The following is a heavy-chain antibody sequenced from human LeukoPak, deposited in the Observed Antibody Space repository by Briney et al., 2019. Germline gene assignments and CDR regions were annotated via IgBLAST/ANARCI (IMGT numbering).Heavy chain of an antibody. J-gene: IGHJ5*02. CDR2: INPNSGGT. CDR3: ARTSVGLVFRWFDP. CDR1: GYTFTGYF. D-gene: IGHD6-19*01. Sequence: ASVKVSCKASGYTFTGYFMHWVRQAPGQGLEWMGWINPNSGGTNYAQKFQGRVTMTRDTSISTAYMELSRLRSDDTAVYYCARTSVGLVFRWFDPWGQGTLVTVSS. V-gene: IGHV1-2*02.